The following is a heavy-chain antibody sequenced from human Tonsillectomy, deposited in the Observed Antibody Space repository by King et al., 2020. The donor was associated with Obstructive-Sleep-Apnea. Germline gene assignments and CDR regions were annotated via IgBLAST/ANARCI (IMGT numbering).Heavy chain of an antibody. CDR1: GFTCSSYG. Sequence: VQLVESGGGVVQPGRSLRLSCTASGFTCSSYGMHWVRQAPGKGLEWVAGISYDGSNKYYIDSVKGRFTISRDNSKNTLYLQMNSLRPEDTAVYYCAKELIAAAATGGMDVWGQGTTVTVSS. J-gene: IGHJ6*02. V-gene: IGHV3-30*18. CDR2: ISYDGSNK. D-gene: IGHD6-13*01. CDR3: AKELIAAAATGGMDV.